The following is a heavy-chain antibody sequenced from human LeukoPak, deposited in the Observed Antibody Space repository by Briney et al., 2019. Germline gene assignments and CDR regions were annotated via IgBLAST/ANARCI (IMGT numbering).Heavy chain of an antibody. V-gene: IGHV3-9*01. D-gene: IGHD2-15*01. Sequence: GGSLRLSCAASGFTFDDYAMHWVRQAPGKGLEWVSGISWNSGSIGYADSVKGRFTISRDNAKNSLYLQMNSLRAEDTALYYCAKDHAEYCSGASCHNWFDPWCQGTLVTVSS. CDR1: GFTFDDYA. CDR3: AKDHAEYCSGASCHNWFDP. J-gene: IGHJ5*02. CDR2: ISWNSGSI.